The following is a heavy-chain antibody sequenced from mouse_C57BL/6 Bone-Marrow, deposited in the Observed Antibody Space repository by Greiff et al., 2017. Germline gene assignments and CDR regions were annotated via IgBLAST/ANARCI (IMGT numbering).Heavy chain of an antibody. V-gene: IGHV1-54*01. Sequence: VQLQESGAELVRPGTSVKVSCKASGYAFTNYLIEWVKQRPGQGLEWIGVINPGSGGTNYNEKFKGKATLTADKSSSTAYMQLSSLTSEDSAVYFCASPITTVDYYAMDYWGQGTSVTVSS. CDR2: INPGSGGT. J-gene: IGHJ4*01. CDR1: GYAFTNYL. D-gene: IGHD1-1*01. CDR3: ASPITTVDYYAMDY.